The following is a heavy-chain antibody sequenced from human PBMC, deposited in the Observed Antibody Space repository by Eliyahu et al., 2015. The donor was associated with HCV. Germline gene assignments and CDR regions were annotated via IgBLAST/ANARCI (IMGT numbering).Heavy chain of an antibody. CDR1: GFTVXDNY. CDR3: ARSPHYYDSSGYTEDDAPFDY. Sequence: EVQLVESGGGLVQPGGSLRLSCAASGFTVXDNYMSWVRQALGKGLEWVSVIYSGGSTYYADSVKGRFTISRDNSKNTLYLQMNSLRVEDTAVYYCARSPHYYDSSGYTEDDAPFDYWGQGTLVTVSS. V-gene: IGHV3-66*01. J-gene: IGHJ4*02. D-gene: IGHD3-22*01. CDR2: IYSGGST.